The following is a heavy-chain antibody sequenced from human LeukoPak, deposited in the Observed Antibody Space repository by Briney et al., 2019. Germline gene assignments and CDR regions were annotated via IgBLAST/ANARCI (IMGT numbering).Heavy chain of an antibody. Sequence: GGSLRLSCTASGFKFSNYAMNWVRQTPGKGLQRVSSISGSGGSAYFADSVKGRFTMSRDNSKNTLSLQMNSLRVDDTAVYYCAKDRGLVPSVDRSYSAMDVWGQGTTVTVSS. D-gene: IGHD2-2*01. CDR1: GFKFSNYA. V-gene: IGHV3-23*01. CDR2: ISGSGGSA. J-gene: IGHJ6*02. CDR3: AKDRGLVPSVDRSYSAMDV.